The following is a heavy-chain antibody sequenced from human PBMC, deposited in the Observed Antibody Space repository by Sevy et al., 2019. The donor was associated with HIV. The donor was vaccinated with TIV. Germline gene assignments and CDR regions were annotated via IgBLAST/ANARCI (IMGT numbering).Heavy chain of an antibody. Sequence: GGSLRLSCAASGFTLSSYWMHWVRQAPGKGLVWVSRINSDGSSTSYADSVKGRFAISRDNAKNTLYLQMNSVRAEDTAVYYCARAYSSGYYYYGMDVWGQGTTVTVSS. CDR2: INSDGSST. CDR1: GFTLSSYW. CDR3: ARAYSSGYYYYGMDV. J-gene: IGHJ6*02. D-gene: IGHD6-19*01. V-gene: IGHV3-74*01.